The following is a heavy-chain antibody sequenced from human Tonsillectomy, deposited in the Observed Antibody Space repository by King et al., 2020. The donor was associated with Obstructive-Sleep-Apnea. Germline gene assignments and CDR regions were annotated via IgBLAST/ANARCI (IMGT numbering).Heavy chain of an antibody. CDR2: ISTNTGNP. Sequence: VQLVKSGSELRKPGASVKVSCKASGYTFTSYAVNWVRQAPGQGLEWMGRISTNTGNPTYAQGFTGRFVFSLDTSVSMAYLQISSLKAEDTAVYYYAMDGSGLRYDWFDPWGQGTLVTVSS. J-gene: IGHJ5*02. CDR1: GYTFTSYA. D-gene: IGHD3-10*01. V-gene: IGHV7-4-1*04. CDR3: AMDGSGLRYDWFDP.